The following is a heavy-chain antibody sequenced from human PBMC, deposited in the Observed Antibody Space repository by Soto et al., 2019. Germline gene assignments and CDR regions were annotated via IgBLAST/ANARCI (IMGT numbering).Heavy chain of an antibody. CDR2: IFYSGST. CDR3: ARVSTVTKLDS. J-gene: IGHJ5*01. CDR1: GASIGASY. D-gene: IGHD4-17*01. Sequence: QVQLQESGPRLVKPSETLSLTCTVSGASIGASYWSWIRQSPGKGLEWMGYIFYSGSTNYSPSLNSRVSMTVDSSKNQVSLTLSSVTAADTAVYYCARVSTVTKLDSGGHGMLVTVSS. V-gene: IGHV4-59*01.